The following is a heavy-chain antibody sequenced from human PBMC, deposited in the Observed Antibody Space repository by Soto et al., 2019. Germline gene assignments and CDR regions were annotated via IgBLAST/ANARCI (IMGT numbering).Heavy chain of an antibody. CDR3: ARADCSSTSCYGIDWFDP. D-gene: IGHD2-2*01. CDR2: IYYSGST. CDR1: GGSVSSGSYY. J-gene: IGHJ5*02. V-gene: IGHV4-61*01. Sequence: SETLSLTCTVSGGSVSSGSYYWSWIRQPPGKELEWIGYIYYSGSTNYNPSLKSRVTISVDTSKNQFSLKLSSVTAADTAVYYCARADCSSTSCYGIDWFDPWGQGTLVTVSS.